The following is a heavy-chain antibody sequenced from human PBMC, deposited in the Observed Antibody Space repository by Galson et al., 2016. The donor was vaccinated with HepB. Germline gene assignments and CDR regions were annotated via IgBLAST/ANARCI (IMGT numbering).Heavy chain of an antibody. CDR2: TRGKAYSGTT. D-gene: IGHD3-22*01. J-gene: IGHJ4*02. CDR3: TRAPPYYDDTSRYYFDY. CDR1: GFTFGDYA. Sequence: SLRLSCATSGFTFGDYAMSWFRQAPGKGLEWVGFTRGKAYSGTTEYAASVKGRFTVSRDDSKCIAYLQMNSLETEDTGVYYCTRAPPYYDDTSRYYFDYWGQGTLVTVSS. V-gene: IGHV3-49*03.